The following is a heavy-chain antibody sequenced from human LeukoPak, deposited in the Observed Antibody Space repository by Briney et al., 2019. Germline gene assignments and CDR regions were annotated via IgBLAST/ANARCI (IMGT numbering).Heavy chain of an antibody. CDR1: GFTFSSYA. J-gene: IGHJ4*02. V-gene: IGHV3-48*04. CDR2: ISSSASTI. D-gene: IGHD6-6*01. CDR3: ARGAWRIAAFFDY. Sequence: GGSLRLSRAASGFTFSSYAMHWVRQAPGKGLEWVSYISSSASTIYYADSVKGRFTISRDNAKNSLYLQMNSLRAEDTAVYYCARGAWRIAAFFDYWGQGTLVTVSS.